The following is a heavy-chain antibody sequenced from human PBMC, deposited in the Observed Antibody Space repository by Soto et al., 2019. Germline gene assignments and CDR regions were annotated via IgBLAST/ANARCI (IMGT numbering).Heavy chain of an antibody. CDR1: GFTFDDYA. CDR2: ISWNSGSI. CDR3: AKVLYSSGWYYFDY. J-gene: IGHJ4*02. V-gene: IGHV3-9*01. Sequence: PGGSLRLSCAASGFTFDDYAMHWVRQAPGKGLEWVSGISWNSGSIGYADSVKGRFTISRDNAKNSLYLQMNSLRAEDTALYYCAKVLYSSGWYYFDYWGQGTLVTVSS. D-gene: IGHD6-19*01.